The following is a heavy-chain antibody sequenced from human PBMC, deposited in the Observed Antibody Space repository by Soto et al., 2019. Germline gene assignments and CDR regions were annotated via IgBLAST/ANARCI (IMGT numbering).Heavy chain of an antibody. V-gene: IGHV3-30*18. CDR1: GFTFSSYG. Sequence: QVQLVESGGGVVQPGRSLRLSCAASGFTFSSYGMHWVRQAPGKGLEWVAVISYDGSNKYYADSVKGRFTISRDNSKNTLYLQMNSLRAEDTAVYYCAKPVEMASYYYYGMDVWGQGTTVTVSS. CDR3: AKPVEMASYYYYGMDV. J-gene: IGHJ6*02. CDR2: ISYDGSNK. D-gene: IGHD5-12*01.